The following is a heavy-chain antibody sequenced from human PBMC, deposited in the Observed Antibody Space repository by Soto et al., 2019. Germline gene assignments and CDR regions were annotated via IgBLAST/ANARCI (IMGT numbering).Heavy chain of an antibody. CDR2: IYYSGST. CDR3: ARVLTRAYFDY. CDR1: GGSISSYY. Sequence: PLETLSLTCTVSGGSISSYYLSWIRQPPGKGLEWIGYIYYSGSTNYNPSLKSRVTISVDTSKNQFSLKLSSVTAADTAVYYCARVLTRAYFDYWGQGTLVTVSS. D-gene: IGHD1-1*01. V-gene: IGHV4-59*01. J-gene: IGHJ4*02.